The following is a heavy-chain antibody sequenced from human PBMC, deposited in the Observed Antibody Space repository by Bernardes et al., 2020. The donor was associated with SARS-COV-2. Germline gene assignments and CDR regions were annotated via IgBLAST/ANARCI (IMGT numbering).Heavy chain of an antibody. V-gene: IGHV1-58*02. D-gene: IGHD6-6*01. CDR2: IVVGSGNT. CDR1: GFTFTSSA. J-gene: IGHJ6*02. Sequence: SVKVSCKASGFTFTSSAMQWVRQARGQRLEWIGWIVVGSGNTNYAQKFQERVTITRDMSTSTAYMELSSLRSEDTAVYYCAASYSSSSWYYYYYGMDVWGQGTTVTVSS. CDR3: AASYSSSSWYYYYYGMDV.